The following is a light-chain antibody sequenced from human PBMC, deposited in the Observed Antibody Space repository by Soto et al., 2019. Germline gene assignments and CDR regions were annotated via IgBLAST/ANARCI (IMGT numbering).Light chain of an antibody. CDR3: SSYRTSNTRQIV. V-gene: IGLV2-14*03. J-gene: IGLJ1*01. CDR2: DVS. Sequence: QSALAQPASVSGSPGQAITISCTGTSSDVGSYNYVSWYQHHPGKAPKLMIYDVSNRPSGVSNRFSGSKSGNTASLSISGLQPEDEADYYCSSYRTSNTRQIVCGTGTKVTV. CDR1: SSDVGSYNY.